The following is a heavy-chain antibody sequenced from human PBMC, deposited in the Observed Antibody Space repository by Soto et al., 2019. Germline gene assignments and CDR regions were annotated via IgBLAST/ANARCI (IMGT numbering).Heavy chain of an antibody. CDR3: ARDPGKSWFDP. CDR1: GGSISSSNW. CDR2: IFYSGST. J-gene: IGHJ5*02. Sequence: SETLSLTCAVSGGSISSSNWWSWVRQPPGKGLEWIGEIFYSGSTNYNPSLRSRVTISVDTSKNQFSLKLSSVTAADTAVYYCARDPGKSWFDPWGQGTLVT. V-gene: IGHV4-4*02.